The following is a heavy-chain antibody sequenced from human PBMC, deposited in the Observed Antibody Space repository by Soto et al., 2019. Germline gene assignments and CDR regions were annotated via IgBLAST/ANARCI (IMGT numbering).Heavy chain of an antibody. CDR2: ISGSSGGI. J-gene: IGHJ4*02. CDR3: ARGTPPYQIEGKYYWTDDY. V-gene: IGHV3-48*01. Sequence: PGGSLRLSCAASGFTFSSYSMNWVRQAPGKGLEWVSYISGSSGGIYYADSVKGRFTISRDNSRNTIYLQVNSLRAEDTAVYYCARGTPPYQIEGKYYWTDDYWGQGTLVTVSS. D-gene: IGHD2-8*01. CDR1: GFTFSSYS.